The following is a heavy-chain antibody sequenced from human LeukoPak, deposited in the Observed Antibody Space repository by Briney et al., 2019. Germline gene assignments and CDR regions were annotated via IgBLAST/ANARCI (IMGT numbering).Heavy chain of an antibody. CDR2: ISYDGSNK. J-gene: IGHJ4*02. D-gene: IGHD3-3*01. CDR3: ARDYTIFGVAAPDY. V-gene: IGHV3-30*04. CDR1: GFTLSSYA. Sequence: GGSLRLSCAASGFTLSSYAMHWVRQAPGKGLEWVAVISYDGSNKYYADSVKGRFTISRDNSKNTLYLQMNSLRAEDTAVYYCARDYTIFGVAAPDYWGQGTLVTVSS.